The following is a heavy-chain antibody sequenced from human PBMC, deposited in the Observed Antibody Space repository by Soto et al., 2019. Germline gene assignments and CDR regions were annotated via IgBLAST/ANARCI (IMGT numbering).Heavy chain of an antibody. D-gene: IGHD5-18*01. V-gene: IGHV3-33*01. CDR3: AREGYTYDY. Sequence: QVQLVESGGGVVQPGRSLRLSCAASGFTFSSYGMHWVRQAPGKGLEWVAVIWYDGSNKYYADSVKGRFTISRDNSKSTLYLQMNILRAEDTAVYYCAREGYTYDYWGQGTLVTVSS. J-gene: IGHJ4*02. CDR1: GFTFSSYG. CDR2: IWYDGSNK.